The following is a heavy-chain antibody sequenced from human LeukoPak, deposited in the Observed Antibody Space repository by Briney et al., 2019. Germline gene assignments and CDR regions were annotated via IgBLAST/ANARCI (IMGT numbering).Heavy chain of an antibody. Sequence: ASVKVSCKASGYAFTSYGISWVRQAPGQGLEWMGWISAYNGNTNYAQKLQGRVTMTRDTSTSTVYMELSSLRSEDTAVYYCARGEDGYNNWFDPWGQGTLVTVSS. CDR3: ARGEDGYNNWFDP. V-gene: IGHV1-18*01. CDR2: ISAYNGNT. J-gene: IGHJ5*02. D-gene: IGHD5-24*01. CDR1: GYAFTSYG.